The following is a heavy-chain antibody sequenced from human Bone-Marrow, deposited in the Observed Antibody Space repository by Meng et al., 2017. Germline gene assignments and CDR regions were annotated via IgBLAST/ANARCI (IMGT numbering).Heavy chain of an antibody. D-gene: IGHD3-10*01. CDR2: ISASDGNT. CDR1: GFTFSSYT. Sequence: ESLKISCAASGFTFSSYTMSWVRQAPGKGLEWVSVISASDGNTYYVDSVKGRFTISRDNSKNTLYLQMNSLRTEDTAVYYCAKDPHYYGSGSYPIAFDIWGQGTMVTVSS. V-gene: IGHV3-23*01. J-gene: IGHJ3*02. CDR3: AKDPHYYGSGSYPIAFDI.